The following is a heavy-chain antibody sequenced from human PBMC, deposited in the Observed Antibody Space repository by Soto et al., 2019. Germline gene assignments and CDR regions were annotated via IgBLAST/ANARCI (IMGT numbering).Heavy chain of an antibody. J-gene: IGHJ4*02. D-gene: IGHD3-9*01. CDR3: AKTPQRGYFDWLLYMDY. CDR2: ISYDGSNK. V-gene: IGHV3-30*18. CDR1: GFTFSSYG. Sequence: PGGSLRLSCAASGFTFSSYGMHWVRQAPGKGLEWVAVISYDGSNKYYADSVKGRFTISRDNSKNTLYLQMNSLRAEDTAVYYCAKTPQRGYFDWLLYMDYWGQGTLVTVSS.